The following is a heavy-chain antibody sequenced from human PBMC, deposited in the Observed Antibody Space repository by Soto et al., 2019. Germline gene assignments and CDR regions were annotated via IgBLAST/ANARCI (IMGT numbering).Heavy chain of an antibody. CDR1: GFTFSDHY. V-gene: IGHV3-11*06. J-gene: IGHJ4*02. CDR3: ARDQYRLGL. Sequence: PGGSLRLSCAASGFTFSDHYMTWIRQAPGKGLEWVAYISSSRNYTNYADSVKGRFTISRDNAKNSLYLQMNSLRAEDTAVYYCARDQYRLGLWGQGTLVTVYS. CDR2: ISSSRNYT. D-gene: IGHD6-6*01.